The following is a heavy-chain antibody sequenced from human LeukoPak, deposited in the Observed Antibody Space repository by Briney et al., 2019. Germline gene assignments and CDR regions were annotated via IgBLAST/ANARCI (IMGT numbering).Heavy chain of an antibody. CDR3: ARDWYCGDGSCNDCFDP. V-gene: IGHV1-69*06. Sequence: GASVKVSCKASGGTFSSYAISWVRQAPGQGLEWMGGIIPIFGTANYAQKFQGRVTMTADTSTGTAYMELTSLRSDDTAIYYCARDWYCGDGSCNDCFDPWGQGTLVTVSS. CDR2: IIPIFGTA. D-gene: IGHD2-15*01. J-gene: IGHJ5*02. CDR1: GGTFSSYA.